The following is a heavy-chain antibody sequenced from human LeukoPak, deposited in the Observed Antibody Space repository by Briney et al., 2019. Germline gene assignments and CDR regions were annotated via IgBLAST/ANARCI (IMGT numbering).Heavy chain of an antibody. J-gene: IGHJ4*02. CDR3: ARASRDGYNQNFDY. CDR2: LYPGDSDS. D-gene: IGHD5-24*01. CDR1: GYRFTSYW. V-gene: IGHV5-51*01. Sequence: GESLKISCKGSGYRFTSYWIAWVRQMPGKRLEWMGILYPGDSDSRYSPSFQGQVTISADRSISTAYLHWSSLKVSDTAMYYCARASRDGYNQNFDYWGQGTLVTVSS.